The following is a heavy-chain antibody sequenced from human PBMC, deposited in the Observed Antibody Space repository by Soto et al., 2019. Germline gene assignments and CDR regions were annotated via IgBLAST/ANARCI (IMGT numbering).Heavy chain of an antibody. Sequence: QITLKESGPTLVKPTQTLTLTCTFSGFSLSTSGVGVGWIRQPPGKALEWLAVIYWDDDKRSSSSLKSRLTIIKDTSKNHVVLTMTNMEPVDTATYYCAHHPYYGLGTYSFDYWGQGILVTASS. J-gene: IGHJ4*02. CDR3: AHHPYYGLGTYSFDY. CDR2: IYWDDDK. D-gene: IGHD3-10*01. V-gene: IGHV2-5*02. CDR1: GFSLSTSGVG.